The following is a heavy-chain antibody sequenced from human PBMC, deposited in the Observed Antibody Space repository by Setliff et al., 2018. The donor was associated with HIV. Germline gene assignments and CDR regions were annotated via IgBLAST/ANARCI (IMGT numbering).Heavy chain of an antibody. CDR3: AKTSNTGYLFCSDY. Sequence: GGSLRLSCAASGFTFSSYAMSWVRQAPGKGLQWVSAMSGSGANAYYADSVKGRFTVSRDNSKNTLYLHMNSLRAEDTAVYYCAKTSNTGYLFCSDYWGQGTLVTVSS. V-gene: IGHV3-23*01. CDR1: GFTFSSYA. J-gene: IGHJ4*02. D-gene: IGHD3-9*01. CDR2: MSGSGANA.